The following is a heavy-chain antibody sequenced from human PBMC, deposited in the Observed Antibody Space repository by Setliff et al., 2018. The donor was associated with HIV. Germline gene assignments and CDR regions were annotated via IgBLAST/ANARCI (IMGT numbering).Heavy chain of an antibody. J-gene: IGHJ5*02. D-gene: IGHD3-10*01. Sequence: PSETLSLTCTVSGGSISSYYWSWIRQPPGKGLEWIGYIYTSGSTNYNPSLKSRVTMSVDTSKNQFSLKLSSVTAADTAVYYCASGGPLGWVRGVSNWFDPWGQGTLVTVSS. CDR2: IYTSGST. CDR3: ASGGPLGWVRGVSNWFDP. CDR1: GGSISSYY. V-gene: IGHV4-4*09.